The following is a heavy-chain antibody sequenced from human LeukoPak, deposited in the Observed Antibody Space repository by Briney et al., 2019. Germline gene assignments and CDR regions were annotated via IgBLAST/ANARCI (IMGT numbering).Heavy chain of an antibody. CDR3: ARRVRWEGKLDC. J-gene: IGHJ4*02. CDR1: GGSISSSSYY. CDR2: IYYSGST. D-gene: IGHD4-23*01. Sequence: PSETLSLTCTVSGGSISSSSYYWGWIRQPPGKGLEWIGSIYYSGSTYYNPSLKSRVTISVDTSKNQFSLKLSSVTAADTAVYYCARRVRWEGKLDCWGQGTLVTVSS. V-gene: IGHV4-39*01.